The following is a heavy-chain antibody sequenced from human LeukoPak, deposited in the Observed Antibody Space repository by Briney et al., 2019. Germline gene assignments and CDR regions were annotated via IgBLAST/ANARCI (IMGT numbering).Heavy chain of an antibody. CDR2: IKQDGSEK. CDR3: ARVYYYDSSGYSNWFDP. Sequence: GGSLRLSCAASGFTFSSYWMSWVRQAPGKGLEWVANIKQDGSEKYCVDSVKGRFTISRDNAKNSLYLQMNSLRAEDTAVYYCARVYYYDSSGYSNWFDPWGQGTLVTVSS. D-gene: IGHD3-22*01. J-gene: IGHJ5*02. V-gene: IGHV3-7*01. CDR1: GFTFSSYW.